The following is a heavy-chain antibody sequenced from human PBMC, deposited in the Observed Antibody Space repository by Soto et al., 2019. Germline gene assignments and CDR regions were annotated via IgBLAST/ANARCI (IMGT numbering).Heavy chain of an antibody. V-gene: IGHV5-51*01. CDR2: IYPGDSGT. D-gene: IGHD3-22*01. J-gene: IGHJ4*02. Sequence: PVESLNISFKGSGSSLTSYWLGWVRQIPGTGLEWMGIIYPGDSGTRYSPSFQGQVTISADKSISTAYLQWSSLKASDTDMYYCASGFDSSGYYRQYYYDYWGQGTVDTVSS. CDR1: GSSLTSYW. CDR3: ASGFDSSGYYRQYYYDY.